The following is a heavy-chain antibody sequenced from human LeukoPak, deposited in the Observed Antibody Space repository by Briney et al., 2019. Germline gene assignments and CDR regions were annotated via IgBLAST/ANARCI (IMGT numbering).Heavy chain of an antibody. Sequence: SETLSLTCTVSGGSISSGGYYWSWIRQHPGKGLEWIGYIYYSGSTYYNPSLKSRVTISVDTSKNQFSLKLSSVTAADTAVYYCARDSGNWFDPWGQGTLVTVSS. V-gene: IGHV4-31*03. D-gene: IGHD3-10*01. CDR1: GGSISSGGYY. CDR2: IYYSGST. J-gene: IGHJ5*02. CDR3: ARDSGNWFDP.